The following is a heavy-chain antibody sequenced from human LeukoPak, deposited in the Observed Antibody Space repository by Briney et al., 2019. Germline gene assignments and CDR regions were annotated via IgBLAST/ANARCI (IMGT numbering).Heavy chain of an antibody. V-gene: IGHV4-39*01. CDR3: ARHAPPYCTNGVCLRGFDY. J-gene: IGHJ4*02. D-gene: IGHD2-8*01. CDR1: GGSISSSSYY. Sequence: SETLYLTCTVSGGSISSSSYYWGWIRQPPGKGLEWIGSIYYSGSTYYNPSLKSRVTISVDTSKNQFSLKLSSVTAADTAVYYCARHAPPYCTNGVCLRGFDYWGQGTLVTVSS. CDR2: IYYSGST.